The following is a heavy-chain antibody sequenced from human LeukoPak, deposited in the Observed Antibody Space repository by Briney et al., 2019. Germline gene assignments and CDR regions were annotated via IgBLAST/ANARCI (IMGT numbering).Heavy chain of an antibody. V-gene: IGHV3-21*04. J-gene: IGHJ3*02. CDR1: GFTFSSYS. D-gene: IGHD3-22*01. CDR3: AREDDYYDSSGYSDAFDI. CDR2: ISGSSSYI. Sequence: GGSLRLSCAASGFTFSSYSMNWVRQAPGKGLEWVSSISGSSSYIYYADSVKGRFTISRDNAKNSLYLQMNSLRAEDTAVYYCAREDDYYDSSGYSDAFDIWGQGTMVTVSS.